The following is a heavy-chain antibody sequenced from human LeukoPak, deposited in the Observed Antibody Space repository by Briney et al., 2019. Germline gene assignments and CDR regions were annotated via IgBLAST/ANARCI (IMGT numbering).Heavy chain of an antibody. CDR3: ARGGYDSDFDY. D-gene: IGHD3-3*01. V-gene: IGHV4-59*01. J-gene: IGHJ4*02. CDR1: GGSISTYY. Sequence: PSETLSLTCTVSGGSISTYYWSWIRLPPGKGLEWIAYIYFTRRTQYNPSLKNRVTISVDTSKNQFSLRLSSVTPADTAVYYCARGGYDSDFDYWGQGTLVTVSS. CDR2: IYFTRRT.